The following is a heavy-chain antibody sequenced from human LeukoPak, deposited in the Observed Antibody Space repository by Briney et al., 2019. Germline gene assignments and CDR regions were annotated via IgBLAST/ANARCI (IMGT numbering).Heavy chain of an antibody. CDR2: INSDGSST. CDR3: AKDRRDYVWGEPQDY. Sequence: PGGSLRLSCAASGFTFSSYWMHWVRQAPGKGLVWVSRINSDGSSTSYADSVKGRFTISRDNAKNTLYLQMDSLRAEDTAVYYCAKDRRDYVWGEPQDYWGQGTLVTVSS. CDR1: GFTFSSYW. J-gene: IGHJ4*02. V-gene: IGHV3-74*01. D-gene: IGHD3-16*01.